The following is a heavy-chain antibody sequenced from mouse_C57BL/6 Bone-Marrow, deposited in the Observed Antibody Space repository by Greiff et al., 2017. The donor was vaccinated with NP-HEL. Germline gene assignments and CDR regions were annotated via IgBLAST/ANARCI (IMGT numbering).Heavy chain of an antibody. CDR1: GFNIKDDY. V-gene: IGHV14-4*01. J-gene: IGHJ3*01. CDR2: IDPENGDT. Sequence: VQLQQSGAELVRPGASVKLSCTASGFNIKDDYMHWVKQRPEQGLEWLGWIDPENGDTEYASKFQGKATITADTSSNTAYLQLSSLTSEDTAVYYCTFYAWFAYWGQGTLVTVSA. CDR3: TFYAWFAY. D-gene: IGHD2-3*01.